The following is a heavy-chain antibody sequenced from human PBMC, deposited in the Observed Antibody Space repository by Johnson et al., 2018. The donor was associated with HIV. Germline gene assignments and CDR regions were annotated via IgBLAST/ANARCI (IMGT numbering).Heavy chain of an antibody. J-gene: IGHJ3*01. CDR3: ARPYNDYVYGAFNV. V-gene: IGHV3-23*04. CDR1: GFTFSSYA. CDR2: ISGSGGST. D-gene: IGHD4-17*01. Sequence: VQLVESGGGLVQPGGSLRLSCAASGFTFSSYAMSWVRQAPGKGLEWVSAISGSGGSTYYADSLKGRFTLSRDNSKNTLYLQMNSLGAEDTAVYYCARPYNDYVYGAFNVWGPGTMVTVSS.